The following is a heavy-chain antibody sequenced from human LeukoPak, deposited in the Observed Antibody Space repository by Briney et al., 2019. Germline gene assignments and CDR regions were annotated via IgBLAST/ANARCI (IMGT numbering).Heavy chain of an antibody. CDR2: INHSGST. Sequence: SETLSLTCAVYGGSFSGYYWSWIRQPPGKGLEWLGEINHSGSTNYNPSLKSRVTISVDTSKNQFSLKLSSVTAADTAVYYCARDITIFGVVIIKRNWFDPWGQGTLVTVSS. CDR3: ARDITIFGVVIIKRNWFDP. D-gene: IGHD3-3*01. J-gene: IGHJ5*02. V-gene: IGHV4-34*01. CDR1: GGSFSGYY.